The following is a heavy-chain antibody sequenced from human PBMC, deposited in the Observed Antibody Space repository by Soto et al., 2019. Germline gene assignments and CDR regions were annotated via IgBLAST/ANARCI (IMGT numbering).Heavy chain of an antibody. CDR3: ARGRGYCSGGSCYWFDP. D-gene: IGHD2-15*01. CDR1: GYTFTSYD. V-gene: IGHV1-8*01. J-gene: IGHJ5*02. CDR2: MNPNSGNT. Sequence: ASVEVSCKASGYTFTSYDINWVRQATGQGLEWMGWMNPNSGNTGYAQKFQGRVTMTRNTSISTAYMELSSLRSEDTAVYYCARGRGYCSGGSCYWFDPWGQGPLVTVSS.